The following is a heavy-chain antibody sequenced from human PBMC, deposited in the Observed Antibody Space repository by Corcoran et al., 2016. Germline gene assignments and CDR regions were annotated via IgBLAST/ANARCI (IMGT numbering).Heavy chain of an antibody. D-gene: IGHD3-22*01. CDR2: IYSGGST. Sequence: EVQLVESGGGLIQPGGSLRLSCAASGFTVSSNYMSWVRQAPGKGLEWVSVIYSGGSTYYADSVKGRFTISRDNSKNTLYRQMNSLRAEDTAVYFCARGGSYYEPGDAFDIWGQGTMVTVSS. CDR3: ARGGSYYEPGDAFDI. J-gene: IGHJ3*02. V-gene: IGHV3-53*01. CDR1: GFTVSSNY.